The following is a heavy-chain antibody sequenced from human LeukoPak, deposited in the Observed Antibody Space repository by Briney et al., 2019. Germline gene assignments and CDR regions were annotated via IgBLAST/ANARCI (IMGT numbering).Heavy chain of an antibody. V-gene: IGHV4-39*01. CDR3: ARLYVYYYYMDV. J-gene: IGHJ6*03. D-gene: IGHD3-16*01. Sequence: PSETLSLACTVSGGSISSSSYYWGWIRQPPGKGLEWIGSIYYSGSTYYNPSLKSRVPISVDTSKNQFSLKLSSVTAADTAVYYCARLYVYYYYMDVWGKGTTVTVSS. CDR1: GGSISSSSYY. CDR2: IYYSGST.